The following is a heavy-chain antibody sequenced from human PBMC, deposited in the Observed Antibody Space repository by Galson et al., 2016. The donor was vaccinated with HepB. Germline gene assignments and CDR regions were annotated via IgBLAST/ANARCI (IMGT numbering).Heavy chain of an antibody. CDR2: IGSAGDT. J-gene: IGHJ6*02. CDR3: ARGDSSYSGMDV. D-gene: IGHD6-6*01. V-gene: IGHV3-13*04. Sequence: SLRLSCAVSGFTFRSYDMHWVRHVTEKGLEWVAAIGSAGDTYYRASVKGRFAISRENAKKSLFLQMNSLGAGDTAVCYCARGDSSYSGMDVWGQGTAVTVSS. CDR1: GFTFRSYD.